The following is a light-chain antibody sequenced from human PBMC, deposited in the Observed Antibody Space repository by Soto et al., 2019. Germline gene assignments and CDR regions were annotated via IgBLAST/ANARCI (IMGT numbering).Light chain of an antibody. CDR1: SSNIGAGYD. Sequence: QYVLTQPPSVSGAPGQRVTISCTGSSSNIGAGYDVHWYQQLPGTAPKLLIYGNSNRPSGVPDRFSGSKSGTSASLAITGLQAEYEAEYYCQSYDSSLSGWVFGGGTKLTVL. J-gene: IGLJ3*02. CDR3: QSYDSSLSGWV. V-gene: IGLV1-40*01. CDR2: GNS.